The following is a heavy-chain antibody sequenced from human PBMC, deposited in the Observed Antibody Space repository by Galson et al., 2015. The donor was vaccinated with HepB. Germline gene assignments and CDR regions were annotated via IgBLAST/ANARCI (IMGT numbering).Heavy chain of an antibody. CDR3: ARLFSGSYYNPNDY. V-gene: IGHV5-10-1*01. CDR2: IAPSDTYT. J-gene: IGHJ4*02. Sequence: QSGAEVKKPGESLRISCKGSGYSFTSYWISWVRQMPGKGLEWMGRIAPSDTYTNYSPSFQGPVTISADKSISTAYLQWSSLRASDTAMYYCARLFSGSYYNPNDYWGQGTLVTVSS. D-gene: IGHD3-10*01. CDR1: GYSFTSYW.